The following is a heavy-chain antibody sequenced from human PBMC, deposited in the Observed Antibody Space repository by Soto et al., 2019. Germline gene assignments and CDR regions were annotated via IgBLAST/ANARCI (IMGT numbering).Heavy chain of an antibody. CDR2: IYYSGST. Sequence: PSETLSLTCTVSGGSISSGGYYWSWIRQHPGKGLEWIGYIYYSGSTYYNPSLKSRVTISVDTSKNQFSLKLSSVTAADTAVYYCATVEISYSWLDPWGQGSLVTVSS. CDR1: GGSISSGGYY. CDR3: ATVEISYSWLDP. V-gene: IGHV4-31*03. J-gene: IGHJ5*02. D-gene: IGHD3-3*01.